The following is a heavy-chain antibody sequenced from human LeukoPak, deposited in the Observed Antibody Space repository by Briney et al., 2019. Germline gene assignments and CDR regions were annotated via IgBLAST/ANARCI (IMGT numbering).Heavy chain of an antibody. D-gene: IGHD3-10*01. V-gene: IGHV3-21*01. CDR3: ARALLGELFD. CDR1: GFTFSSYA. CDR2: ISSSSSYI. Sequence: GGSLRLSCAASGFTFSSYAMSWVRQAPGKGLEWVSSISSSSSYIYYADSVKGRFTISRDNAKNSLYLQMNSLRAEDTAVYYCARALLGELFDRGQGTLVTVSS. J-gene: IGHJ4*02.